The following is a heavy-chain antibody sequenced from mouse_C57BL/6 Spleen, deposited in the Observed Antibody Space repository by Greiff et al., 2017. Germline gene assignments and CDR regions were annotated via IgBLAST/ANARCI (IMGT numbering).Heavy chain of an antibody. D-gene: IGHD1-1*01. V-gene: IGHV1-39*01. CDR2: INPNYGTT. CDR3: GIAHYINTGRGYFDV. J-gene: IGHJ1*01. Sequence: FQLQQSGPELVKPGASVKISCKASGYSFTDYNMNWVKQSHGKSLEWIGVINPNYGTTSYNQKFKGKATLTVDTSYSTAYMQLNSLTSEDSAVYYWGIAHYINTGRGYFDVWGQGTPVTVSS. CDR1: GYSFTDYN.